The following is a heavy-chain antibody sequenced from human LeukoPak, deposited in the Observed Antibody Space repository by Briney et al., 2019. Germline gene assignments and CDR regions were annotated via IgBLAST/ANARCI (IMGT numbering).Heavy chain of an antibody. Sequence: GGSLRLSCAASGFTVSRNYMGWVRQAPGKGLEWVSVLYSNGNIHYTDSVKGRFTISRDNAKNSLYLQMDSLRAEDTAVYYCATYSSLNRREFQFWGQGTLLTVSS. CDR2: LYSNGNI. V-gene: IGHV3-53*01. CDR1: GFTVSRNY. CDR3: ATYSSLNRREFQF. J-gene: IGHJ1*01. D-gene: IGHD3-22*01.